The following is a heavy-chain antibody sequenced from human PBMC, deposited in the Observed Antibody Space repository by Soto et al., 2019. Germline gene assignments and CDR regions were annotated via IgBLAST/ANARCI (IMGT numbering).Heavy chain of an antibody. CDR1: GGSFSGYY. Sequence: SETLSLTCAVYGGSFSGYYWTWIRQPPGTGLEWIGEINHSGSTNYNPSLKSRVTISVDTSKNQFSLKLTSVTAADTAVYYCANYYGSGSYYPWGQGTLVTVSS. CDR2: INHSGST. J-gene: IGHJ5*02. CDR3: ANYYGSGSYYP. D-gene: IGHD3-10*01. V-gene: IGHV4-34*01.